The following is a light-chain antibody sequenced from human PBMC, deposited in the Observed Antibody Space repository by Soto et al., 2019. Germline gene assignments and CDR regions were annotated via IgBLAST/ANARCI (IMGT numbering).Light chain of an antibody. CDR2: RAS. CDR1: QNVNIN. CDR3: QQYDDWLRLT. Sequence: EIVMTQSPATLSVSPGERATLSCRASQNVNINLAWYQQKPGQAPRLLIFRASYRATGIPDRFSGSGSGTEFNLTINSLQSEDFAIYFCQQYDDWLRLTLGGGTKVDIK. V-gene: IGKV3D-15*01. J-gene: IGKJ4*01.